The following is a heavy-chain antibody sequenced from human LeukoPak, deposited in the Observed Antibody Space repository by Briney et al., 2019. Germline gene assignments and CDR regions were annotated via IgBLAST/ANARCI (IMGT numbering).Heavy chain of an antibody. CDR3: SRGQKDPYGPEFDY. Sequence: PGQSLRLSCTTSGFIFGDYNMNWVRQAPGKGLEWVGYIRAKIHDGTTDFAASVKGRFTISRDDSKSIAYLQMTSLKSEDTAVYYWSRGQKDPYGPEFDYWGQGTLVTVSS. CDR2: IRAKIHDGTT. CDR1: GFIFGDYN. D-gene: IGHD3-10*01. V-gene: IGHV3-49*04. J-gene: IGHJ4*02.